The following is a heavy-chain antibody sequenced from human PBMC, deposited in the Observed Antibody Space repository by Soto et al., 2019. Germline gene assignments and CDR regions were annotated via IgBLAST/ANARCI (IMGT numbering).Heavy chain of an antibody. J-gene: IGHJ4*02. V-gene: IGHV1-24*01. CDR1: GYTLTELS. D-gene: IGHD3-22*01. CDR2: FDPEDGET. CDR3: ATLTYYYDSSGYYYDY. Sequence: ASVKVSCKVSGYTLTELSMHWVRQAPGKGLEWMGGFDPEDGETIYAQKFQGRVTMTEDTSTDTAYMELSSLRSEDTAVYYCATLTYYYDSSGYYYDYWGQGTVETVST.